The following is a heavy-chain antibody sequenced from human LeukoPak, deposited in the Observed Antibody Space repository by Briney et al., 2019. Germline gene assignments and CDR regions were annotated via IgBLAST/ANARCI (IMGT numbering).Heavy chain of an antibody. J-gene: IGHJ4*02. CDR3: ATSSIALAGTVDY. Sequence: GGSLRLSCAASGFTFSNYAMNWVRQAPGKGPEWVSSISSSSVYIYYADSVKGRFTISRDNAKSSLFLQMNSLRDEDTAVYYCATSSIALAGTVDYWGQGTLVTVSS. CDR2: ISSSSVYI. V-gene: IGHV3-21*01. D-gene: IGHD6-19*01. CDR1: GFTFSNYA.